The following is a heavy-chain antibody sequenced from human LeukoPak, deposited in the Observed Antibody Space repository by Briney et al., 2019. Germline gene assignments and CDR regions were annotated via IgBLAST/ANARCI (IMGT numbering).Heavy chain of an antibody. CDR3: ARRLTQYDCFDP. D-gene: IGHD2-2*01. Sequence: SQTLSLTCAISGDSVSSNSVTWNWIRQSPSRGLEWLGRTYYRSAWYNDYAVSVRGRITVNPDTSKNQFSLHLNSVTPEDTAVYYCARRLTQYDCFDPWGQGILVTVSS. CDR1: GDSVSSNSVT. J-gene: IGHJ5*02. V-gene: IGHV6-1*01. CDR2: TYYRSAWYN.